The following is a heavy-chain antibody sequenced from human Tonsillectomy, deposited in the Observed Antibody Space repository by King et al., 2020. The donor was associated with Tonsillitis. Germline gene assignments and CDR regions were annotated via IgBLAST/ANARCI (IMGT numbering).Heavy chain of an antibody. D-gene: IGHD6-19*01. J-gene: IGHJ4*02. Sequence: VQLVESGGGLVKPGGSLRLSCAASGFTFSDYYMSWSRQAPGKGLWWVSYISSIGSTRYDADDVKGRFTISRDNAKNSLYLQMNSLRAEDTAVYYCARELISSGGGSYFDYWGQGTLVTVSS. CDR2: ISSIGSTR. CDR3: ARELISSGGGSYFDY. CDR1: GFTFSDYY. V-gene: IGHV3-11*01.